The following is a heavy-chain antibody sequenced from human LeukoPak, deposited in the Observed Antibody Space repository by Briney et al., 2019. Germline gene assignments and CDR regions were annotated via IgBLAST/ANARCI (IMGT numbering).Heavy chain of an antibody. J-gene: IGHJ4*02. D-gene: IGHD5-18*01. CDR2: IQQDGSEK. CDR1: GFTFSDYW. V-gene: IGHV3-7*04. CDR3: ARDSGFSYGIDF. Sequence: GESLRLSCAASGFTFSDYWMSWVRQAPGKGLEWVANIQQDGSEKYYVDSVKGRFTISRDNAKKSLFLQVSSLRGEDTAVYYCARDSGFSYGIDFWGQGTLVTVSS.